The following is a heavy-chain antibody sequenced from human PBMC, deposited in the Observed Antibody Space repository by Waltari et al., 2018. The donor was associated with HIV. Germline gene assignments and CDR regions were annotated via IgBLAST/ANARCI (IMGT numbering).Heavy chain of an antibody. V-gene: IGHV3-23*01. Sequence: EVQVLESGGALVQSGGSLRLSYEVSGFTSSNNGMRWVRQGPGKGLEWVSTIIVSGGSTYYADSVKGRLTVSRDNSKNTLYLQMNFLRAEDTAVYFCVKEYQYSHSWYSYYGMDVWGQGTTVTVSS. CDR2: IIVSGGST. J-gene: IGHJ6*02. CDR3: VKEYQYSHSWYSYYGMDV. CDR1: GFTSSNNG. D-gene: IGHD6-13*01.